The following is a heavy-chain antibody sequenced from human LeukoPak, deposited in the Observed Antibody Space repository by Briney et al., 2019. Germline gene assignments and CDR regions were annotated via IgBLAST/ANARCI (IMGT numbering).Heavy chain of an antibody. V-gene: IGHV3-11*04. CDR2: ISSSGISI. D-gene: IGHD1-26*01. J-gene: IGHJ4*02. Sequence: GGSLRLSCAASGFTFSDYYMSWIRQAPGKGLEWVSYISSSGISIYYADPVKGRFTISRDSSKNTLYLQMNSLRAEDTAVYYCAKDLRSSADSKMGAADYWGQGTLVTVSS. CDR1: GFTFSDYY. CDR3: AKDLRSSADSKMGAADY.